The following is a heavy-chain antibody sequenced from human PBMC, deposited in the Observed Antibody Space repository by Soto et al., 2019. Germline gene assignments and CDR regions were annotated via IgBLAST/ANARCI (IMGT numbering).Heavy chain of an antibody. CDR2: VYTSGNT. D-gene: IGHD6-19*01. V-gene: IGHV4-4*07. J-gene: IGHJ2*01. CDR3: ARAPRGGGWTENWYFDL. CDR1: GGSISGYH. Sequence: QVQLQESGPGLVKPSETLSLTCTVSGGSISGYHWSWIRQAAGKGLEFIGRVYTSGNTDYNPSLKSRVTMSLDTPKKTFSLKRTSLTAADTGTYYCARAPRGGGWTENWYFDLWGRGTLVTVSS.